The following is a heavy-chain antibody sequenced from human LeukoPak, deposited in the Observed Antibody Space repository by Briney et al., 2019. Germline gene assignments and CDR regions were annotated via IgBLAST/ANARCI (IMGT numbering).Heavy chain of an antibody. CDR1: GGSFSGYY. CDR2: INHSGST. J-gene: IGHJ4*02. V-gene: IGHV4-34*01. Sequence: PSETLSLTCAVYGGSFSGYYWSWIRQPPGKGLEWIGEINHSGSTNYNPSLKSRVTISVDTSKNQFSLKLSSVTAADTAVYYCARAFKAASSTNFDYWGQGTLVTVS. D-gene: IGHD2-2*01. CDR3: ARAFKAASSTNFDY.